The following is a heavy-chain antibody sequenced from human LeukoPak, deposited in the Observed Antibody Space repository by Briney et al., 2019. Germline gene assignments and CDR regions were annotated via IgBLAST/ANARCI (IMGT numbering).Heavy chain of an antibody. Sequence: GGSLRLSCAAYGFTFSSYAMSWVRQAPGKGLEWVSAISGSGGSTYYADSVKGRFTISRDNSKNTLYLQMNSLRAEDTAVYYCAKGKVGYSSSWPYFDYWGQGTLVTVSS. V-gene: IGHV3-23*01. CDR3: AKGKVGYSSSWPYFDY. D-gene: IGHD6-13*01. J-gene: IGHJ4*02. CDR1: GFTFSSYA. CDR2: ISGSGGST.